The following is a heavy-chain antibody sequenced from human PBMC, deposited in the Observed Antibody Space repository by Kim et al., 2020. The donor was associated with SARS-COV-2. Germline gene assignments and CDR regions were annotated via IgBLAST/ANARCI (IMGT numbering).Heavy chain of an antibody. CDR1: GFTFSSYA. V-gene: IGHV3-23*01. Sequence: GGSLRLSCAASGFTFSSYAMSWVRQAPGKGLEWVSAISGSGGSTYYADSVKGRFTISRDNSKNTLYLQMNSLRAEDTAVYYCAKALGYCSSTSCPADYYYYGMDVWGQGTTVTVSS. CDR2: ISGSGGST. J-gene: IGHJ6*02. CDR3: AKALGYCSSTSCPADYYYYGMDV. D-gene: IGHD2-2*01.